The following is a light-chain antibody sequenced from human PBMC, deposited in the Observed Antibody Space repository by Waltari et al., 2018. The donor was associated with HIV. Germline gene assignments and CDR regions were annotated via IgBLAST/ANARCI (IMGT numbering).Light chain of an antibody. V-gene: IGLV3-25*02. CDR1: TLTEKF. Sequence: YGLTQPPSVSVSPGQPARITCSGDTLTEKFSHWYQQRPGQAPVLVMSKDNERPSGIPERFSGSSSGTTVTLTITGVQAEDEADYYCQSSDNNGTWVFGGGTKLTVL. CDR2: KDN. CDR3: QSSDNNGTWV. J-gene: IGLJ3*02.